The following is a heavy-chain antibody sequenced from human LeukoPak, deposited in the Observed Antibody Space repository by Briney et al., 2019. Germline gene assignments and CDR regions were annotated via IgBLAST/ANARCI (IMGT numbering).Heavy chain of an antibody. V-gene: IGHV3-48*02. CDR1: GFTFSSYS. D-gene: IGHD3-10*01. CDR2: ISSRSTTI. Sequence: GGSLRLSCAASGFTFSSYSMIWVRQAPGRGLEGVAHISSRSTTIYYADSVKGRFTISRDNAKNSLSLQMASLRDVDTAVYYCARADGSGIYPDYWGQGTLVTVSS. J-gene: IGHJ4*02. CDR3: ARADGSGIYPDY.